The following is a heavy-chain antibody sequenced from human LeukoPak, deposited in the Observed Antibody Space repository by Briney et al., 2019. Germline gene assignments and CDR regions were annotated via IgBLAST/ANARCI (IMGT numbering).Heavy chain of an antibody. J-gene: IGHJ4*02. Sequence: ASVKVSCKASGYTFTGYHIHWVRQAPGQGLEWMGRINPNTGETNFAQKFQGRVTMTRDTSITTAYMELSSLRPDDTAVYFCARDLYGVSHDHWGQGTLVTVSS. V-gene: IGHV1-2*06. CDR2: INPNTGET. D-gene: IGHD4-17*01. CDR1: GYTFTGYH. CDR3: ARDLYGVSHDH.